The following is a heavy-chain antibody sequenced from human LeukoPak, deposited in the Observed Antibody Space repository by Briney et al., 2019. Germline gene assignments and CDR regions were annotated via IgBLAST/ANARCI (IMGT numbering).Heavy chain of an antibody. CDR3: ARSSYYDSTHGMDV. CDR2: IYHSGST. D-gene: IGHD3-22*01. Sequence: SETLSLTCAVSGGSISSSNWWSWVRQPPGKGLEWIGEIYHSGSTNYNPSLKSRVTISVDNSKNHFSLKLSSVTAADTAVYYCARSSYYDSTHGMDVWGQGTTVTVSS. CDR1: GGSISSSNW. J-gene: IGHJ6*02. V-gene: IGHV4-4*02.